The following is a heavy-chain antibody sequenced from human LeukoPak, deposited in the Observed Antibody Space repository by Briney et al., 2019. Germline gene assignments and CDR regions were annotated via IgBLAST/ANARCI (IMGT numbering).Heavy chain of an antibody. CDR1: GGSISSHY. V-gene: IGHV4-59*11. Sequence: SETLSLTCTVSGGSISSHYWSWIRQPPGKGLEWIGYIYYSGSTNYNPSLKSRVTISVDTSKNQFSLKLSSVIAADTAVYYCARSSSITIFGVVKVGYFDYWGQGTLVTVSS. CDR2: IYYSGST. D-gene: IGHD3-3*01. J-gene: IGHJ4*02. CDR3: ARSSSITIFGVVKVGYFDY.